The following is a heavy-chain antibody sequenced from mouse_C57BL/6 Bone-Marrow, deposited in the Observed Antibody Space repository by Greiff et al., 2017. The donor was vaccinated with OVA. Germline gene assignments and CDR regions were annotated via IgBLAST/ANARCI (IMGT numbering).Heavy chain of an antibody. CDR1: GYSITSGYY. Sequence: EVKVEESGPGLVKPSQSLSLTCSVTGYSITSGYYWNWIRQFPGNKLEWMGYISYDGSNNYNPSLKNRISITRDTSKNQFFLKLNSVTTEDTATYYCARARGSSYVTYWGQGTLVTVSA. J-gene: IGHJ3*01. D-gene: IGHD1-1*01. V-gene: IGHV3-6*01. CDR3: ARARGSSYVTY. CDR2: ISYDGSN.